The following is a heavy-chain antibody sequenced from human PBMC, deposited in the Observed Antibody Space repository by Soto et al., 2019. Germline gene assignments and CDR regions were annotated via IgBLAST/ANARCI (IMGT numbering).Heavy chain of an antibody. J-gene: IGHJ4*02. CDR3: TKEGLFWSGSFDS. D-gene: IGHD3-3*01. Sequence: GGSLRLSCAASGFTFSSYSMNWVRQAPGKGLEWVSSISSSSSYIFYADSVKGRFTISRDNAKNSLYLQMNSLRTEDTAVYYCTKEGLFWSGSFDSWGQGTLVTVSS. CDR1: GFTFSSYS. CDR2: ISSSSSYI. V-gene: IGHV3-21*01.